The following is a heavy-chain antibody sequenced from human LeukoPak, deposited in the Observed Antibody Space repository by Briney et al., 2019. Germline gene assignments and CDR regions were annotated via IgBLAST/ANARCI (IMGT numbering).Heavy chain of an antibody. V-gene: IGHV4-39*01. CDR2: IFYTRDT. CDR3: GRHLNYYYYYYMDV. J-gene: IGHJ6*03. CDR1: GFTVSSNY. Sequence: GSLRLSCAASGFTVSSNYMSWVRQPPGKGLEWIGSIFYTRDTYYNPSLKSRVTISVDTSKNQFSLNLTSVTAADTAVYFCGRHLNYYYYYYMDVWGKGTTVTVSS.